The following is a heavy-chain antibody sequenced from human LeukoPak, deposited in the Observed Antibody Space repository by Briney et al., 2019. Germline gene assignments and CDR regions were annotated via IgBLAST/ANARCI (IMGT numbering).Heavy chain of an antibody. J-gene: IGHJ4*02. Sequence: PGGSLRLSCAASGFTFSSYGMHWVRQAPGKGLEWVAFIRYDGSNKYYADSVKGRFTISRDNSKNTLYLQMNSLRAEDTAVYYCAKDVLDTAMVNYFDYWGQGTLVTVSS. V-gene: IGHV3-30*02. D-gene: IGHD5-18*01. CDR1: GFTFSSYG. CDR3: AKDVLDTAMVNYFDY. CDR2: IRYDGSNK.